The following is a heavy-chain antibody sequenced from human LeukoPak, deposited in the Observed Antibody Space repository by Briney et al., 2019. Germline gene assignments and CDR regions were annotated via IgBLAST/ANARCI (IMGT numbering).Heavy chain of an antibody. CDR3: ARALCDNNRCSSYFDS. CDR2: ISYDGSNK. Sequence: GRSLRLSCAASGFTFSNYAIHWVRQAPGKGLEWVAVISYDGSNKYYADSVQGRFTIFRDNSKNTLYLQMNSLRAEDTAMYYCARALCDNNRCSSYFDSWGQGTLVTVSS. V-gene: IGHV3-30-3*01. J-gene: IGHJ4*02. D-gene: IGHD3-10*02. CDR1: GFTFSNYA.